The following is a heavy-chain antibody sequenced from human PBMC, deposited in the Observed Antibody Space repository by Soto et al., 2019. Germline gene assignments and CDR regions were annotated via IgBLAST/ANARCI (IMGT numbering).Heavy chain of an antibody. CDR1: GFTFSNYA. Sequence: GGSLRLSCAASGFTFSNYAMHWVRQAPGKGLEWVAVISYDGNSEYSTDSVKGRFTFSRDNSRNTLYLQVNSLSVEDTAVYYCARGADSGTSAYYFSPFFDYWGQGTLVTVSS. J-gene: IGHJ4*02. V-gene: IGHV3-30-3*01. CDR3: ARGADSGTSAYYFSPFFDY. D-gene: IGHD3-22*01. CDR2: ISYDGNSE.